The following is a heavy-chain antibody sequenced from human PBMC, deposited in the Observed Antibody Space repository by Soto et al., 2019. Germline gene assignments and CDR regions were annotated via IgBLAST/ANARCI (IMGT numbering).Heavy chain of an antibody. D-gene: IGHD3-22*01. Sequence: GASVNVSCQASGYTFTSYGISLVRQAPGQGLEWMGWISAYNGNTNYAQKLQGRVTMTTDTSTSTAYMELRSLRSDDTAVYYCARVRDYYDSSGYYVDYWGQGTLVTVSS. CDR3: ARVRDYYDSSGYYVDY. CDR1: GYTFTSYG. J-gene: IGHJ4*02. CDR2: ISAYNGNT. V-gene: IGHV1-18*01.